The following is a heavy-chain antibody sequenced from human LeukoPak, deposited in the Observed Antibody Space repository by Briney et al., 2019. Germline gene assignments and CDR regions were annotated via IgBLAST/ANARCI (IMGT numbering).Heavy chain of an antibody. CDR2: IYYSGST. Sequence: PSETLSLTCTVSGGSISTYYGNWIRQPPGKGLEWIGYIYYSGSTNYNPSLKSRVTISVDTSKNQFSLKLSSVTAADTAVYYCARGIPGIAAAGSFDAFDIWGQGTMVTVSS. CDR1: GGSISTYY. D-gene: IGHD6-13*01. V-gene: IGHV4-59*01. CDR3: ARGIPGIAAAGSFDAFDI. J-gene: IGHJ3*02.